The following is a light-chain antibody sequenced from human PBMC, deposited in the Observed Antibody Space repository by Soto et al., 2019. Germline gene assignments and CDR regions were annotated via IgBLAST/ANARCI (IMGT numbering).Light chain of an antibody. J-gene: IGLJ3*02. V-gene: IGLV2-11*01. CDR1: SGDIGAYNY. CDR3: CSYAHTSRV. Sequence: QSVLTQPRSVSGSPGQTVTFSCTGTSGDIGAYNYVSWYQFYPGKAPKMIIYDVNKRPSGVPDRFSGSKSGNTASLTISWLQAEEEADYYCCSYAHTSRVFGGGTKVTLL. CDR2: DVN.